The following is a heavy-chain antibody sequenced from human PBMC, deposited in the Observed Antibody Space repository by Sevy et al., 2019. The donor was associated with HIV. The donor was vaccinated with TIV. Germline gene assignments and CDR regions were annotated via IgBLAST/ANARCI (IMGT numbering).Heavy chain of an antibody. CDR2: FYYSGST. V-gene: IGHV4-61*01. CDR1: GGSVSSGSYY. CDR3: ARLTGTLPPTRSFDY. D-gene: IGHD1-20*01. J-gene: IGHJ4*02. Sequence: SESLSLICTVSGGSVSSGSYYWSWIRQPPGKELEWIGYFYYSGSTNYNPSLKRRVTISVDTSKNLFSLKLSSVTAADTAVYYCARLTGTLPPTRSFDYWGQGTLVTVSS.